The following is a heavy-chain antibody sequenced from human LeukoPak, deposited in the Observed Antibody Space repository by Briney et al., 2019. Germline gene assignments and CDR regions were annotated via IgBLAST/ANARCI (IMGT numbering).Heavy chain of an antibody. J-gene: IGHJ4*02. CDR3: AKIGGYYYGSGSPYYFDY. CDR1: GFTFSSYW. D-gene: IGHD3-10*01. Sequence: GGSLRLSCAASGFTFSSYWMHWVRQAPGKGLVWASRINSDGSSTSYADSVKGRFTISRDNAKNTLYLQMNSLRAEDTAVYYCAKIGGYYYGSGSPYYFDYWGQGTLVTVSS. V-gene: IGHV3-74*01. CDR2: INSDGSST.